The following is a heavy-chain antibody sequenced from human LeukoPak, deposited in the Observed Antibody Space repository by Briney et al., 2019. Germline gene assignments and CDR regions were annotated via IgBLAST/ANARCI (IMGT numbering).Heavy chain of an antibody. CDR1: GFNFKNYD. V-gene: IGHV3-13*01. J-gene: IGHJ4*02. Sequence: GGSLRLSCAASGFNFKNYDVHWVRQVAGKRLEWVAGIGTVADTFYPDSVMGRFTISRENAKNSFYLQMNRLGAGDTAVYYCARGWGGHGRSWGALDFWGQGILVTVSS. D-gene: IGHD3-16*01. CDR2: IGTVADT. CDR3: ARGWGGHGRSWGALDF.